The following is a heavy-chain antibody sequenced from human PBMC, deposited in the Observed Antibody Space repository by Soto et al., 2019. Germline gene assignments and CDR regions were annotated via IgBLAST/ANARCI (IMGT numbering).Heavy chain of an antibody. CDR2: IYYSGST. V-gene: IGHV4-39*01. CDR1: GGSISSSSYY. J-gene: IGHJ4*02. CDR3: ERHKYHSSGYSAY. Sequence: PSETLSLTCTVSGGSISSSSYYWGWIRQPPGKGLEWIGSIYYSGSTYYNPSLKSRVTISVDTSKNQFSLKLRSVTAADTAVYYCERHKYHSSGYSAYWGQGTLVTV. D-gene: IGHD3-22*01.